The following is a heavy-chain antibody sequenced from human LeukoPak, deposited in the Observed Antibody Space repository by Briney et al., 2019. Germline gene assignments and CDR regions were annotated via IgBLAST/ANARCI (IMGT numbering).Heavy chain of an antibody. CDR1: GYSFTSYW. CDR2: IYPGDSDT. CDR3: ARVPYYYDSSGYYSWFDP. J-gene: IGHJ5*02. Sequence: GESLKISCKGSGYSFTSYWIGWVRQMPGKGLEWMGIIYPGDSDTRYSPSFQGQVTISADKSISTAYLQWSSLKASDTAMYYCARVPYYYDSSGYYSWFDPWGQGTLVTVSS. V-gene: IGHV5-51*01. D-gene: IGHD3-22*01.